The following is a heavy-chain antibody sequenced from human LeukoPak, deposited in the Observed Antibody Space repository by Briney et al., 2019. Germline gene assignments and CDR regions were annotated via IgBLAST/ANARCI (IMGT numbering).Heavy chain of an antibody. CDR3: ARDSVAALYY. V-gene: IGHV3-66*02. CDR2: IYSGGST. Sequence: PGGSLRLSCAASGFTVSSNYMSWVRQAPGKGLKWVSVIYSGGSTYYSDSVKGRFTIFIDNSKETLYFQMNSLRAEPTAVYYCARDSVAALYYWGQGTLVTVSS. CDR1: GFTVSSNY. D-gene: IGHD6-6*01. J-gene: IGHJ4*02.